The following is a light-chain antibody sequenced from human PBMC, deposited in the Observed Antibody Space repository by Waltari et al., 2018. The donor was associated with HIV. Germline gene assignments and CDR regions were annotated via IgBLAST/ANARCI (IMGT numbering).Light chain of an antibody. J-gene: IGKJ2*01. CDR3: QERTNWPQYT. CDR2: EAS. Sequence: ENVLTQSPAILSLTPGDSATLPCRAGQSISGYLAWYQQRPGQAPRLLMYEASNRAAGIPARFNGGGSGTDFTLTISSLEAEDSAVYYCQERTNWPQYTFGQGTKLEIK. V-gene: IGKV3-11*01. CDR1: QSISGY.